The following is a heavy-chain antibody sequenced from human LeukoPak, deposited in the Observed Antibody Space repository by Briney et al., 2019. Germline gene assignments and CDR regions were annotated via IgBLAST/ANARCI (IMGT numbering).Heavy chain of an antibody. CDR1: GFNFSTHA. CDR3: TRDLMDYDVSTGLHHYYMDV. V-gene: IGHV3-74*01. Sequence: GGSLRLSCAVSGFNFSTHAMSWVRQAPRKGLVWVSRINGDGRNINYADSVRGRFTISRDNAKNTLYLQMNTLRVEDTAVYYCTRDLMDYDVSTGLHHYYMDVWGQGTTVTVSS. D-gene: IGHD3-9*01. CDR2: INGDGRNI. J-gene: IGHJ6*02.